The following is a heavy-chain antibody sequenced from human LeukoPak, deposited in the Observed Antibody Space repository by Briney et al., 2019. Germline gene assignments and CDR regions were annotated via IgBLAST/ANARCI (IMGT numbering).Heavy chain of an antibody. CDR3: ARVLYCSSTSCSDFGNWFDP. D-gene: IGHD2-2*01. J-gene: IGHJ5*02. CDR2: IYYSGST. Sequence: SETLSLTCTVSGGSISSGGYYWSWIRQPPGKGLEWIGYIYYSGSTNYNPSLKSRVTISVDTSKNQFSLKLSSVTAADTAVYYCARVLYCSSTSCSDFGNWFDPWGQGTLVTVSS. CDR1: GGSISSGGYY. V-gene: IGHV4-61*08.